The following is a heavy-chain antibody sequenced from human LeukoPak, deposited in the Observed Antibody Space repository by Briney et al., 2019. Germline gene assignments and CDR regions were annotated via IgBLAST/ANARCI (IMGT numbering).Heavy chain of an antibody. CDR1: GYTFTSYG. CDR2: ISAYNGNT. J-gene: IGHJ4*02. D-gene: IGHD6-13*01. V-gene: IGHV1-18*01. CDR3: ASSDSSSWYGLYYFDY. Sequence: GASVKVSCKASGYTFTSYGISWVRQAPGQGLEWMGWISAYNGNTNYAQKLQGRVTMTTDTSTSTAYMELRSLRSDDTAVYYCASSDSSSWYGLYYFDYWGQGTLVTVSS.